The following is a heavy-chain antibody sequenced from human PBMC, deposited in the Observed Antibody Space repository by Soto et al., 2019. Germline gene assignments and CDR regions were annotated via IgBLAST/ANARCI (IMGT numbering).Heavy chain of an antibody. CDR2: IKQDGSEK. CDR1: GFTFSSYW. V-gene: IGHV3-7*01. J-gene: IGHJ6*02. Sequence: HPGGSLRLSCAASGFTFSSYWMSWVRQAPGKGLEWVANIKQDGSEKYYVDSVKGRFTISRDNAKNSLYLQMNSLRAEDTAVYYCARDFLYDFWSGYPDYYYGMDVWGQGTTVTVSS. CDR3: ARDFLYDFWSGYPDYYYGMDV. D-gene: IGHD3-3*01.